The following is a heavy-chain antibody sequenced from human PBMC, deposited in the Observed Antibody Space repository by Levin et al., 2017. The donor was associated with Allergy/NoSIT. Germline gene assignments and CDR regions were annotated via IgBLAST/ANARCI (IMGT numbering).Heavy chain of an antibody. CDR3: VRDSSGSGRIDLWGDAFDV. CDR2: INPAGDT. Sequence: QAGGSLRLSCAASGFTFSSYDMHWVRQTTGKGLEWVSAINPAGDTYYAGSVKGRFTISRENAKNSLYLQMNSLRAGDTAVYYCVRDSSGSGRIDLWGDAFDVWGQGTMVTVSS. V-gene: IGHV3-13*01. J-gene: IGHJ3*01. CDR1: GFTFSSYD. D-gene: IGHD6-19*01.